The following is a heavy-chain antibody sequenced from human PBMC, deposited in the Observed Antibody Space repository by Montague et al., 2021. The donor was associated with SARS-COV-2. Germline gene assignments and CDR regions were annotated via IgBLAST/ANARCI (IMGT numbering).Heavy chain of an antibody. CDR3: ARTLHDILTGYYSFDY. CDR2: IDWDDDK. V-gene: IGHV2-70*01. J-gene: IGHJ4*02. Sequence: PALVKPTQTLTLTCTFSGFSPSTGGMCVSWIRQPPGKALGWLALIDWDDDKYYITSLKTRLTISKDTSKNQLVLTMTNMDPVDTATYYCARTLHDILTGYYSFDYWGQGILVTVSS. D-gene: IGHD3-9*01. CDR1: GFSPSTGGMC.